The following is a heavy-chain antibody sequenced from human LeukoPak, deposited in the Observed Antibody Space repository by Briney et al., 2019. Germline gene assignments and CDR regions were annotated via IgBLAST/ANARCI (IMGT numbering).Heavy chain of an antibody. V-gene: IGHV3-23*01. D-gene: IGHD3-3*01. Sequence: SGRSLRLSCAASGFTFSSYAMSWVRQAPGKGLEWVSAISGSGGSTYYADSVKGRFTISRDNSKNTLYLQMNSLRGEDTAVYYCAKNQVVITPDYFDCWGQGTLVTVCS. J-gene: IGHJ4*02. CDR3: AKNQVVITPDYFDC. CDR2: ISGSGGST. CDR1: GFTFSSYA.